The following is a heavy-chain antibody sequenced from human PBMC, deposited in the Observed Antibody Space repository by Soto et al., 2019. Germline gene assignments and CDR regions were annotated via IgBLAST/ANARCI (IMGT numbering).Heavy chain of an antibody. J-gene: IGHJ6*03. D-gene: IGHD4-17*01. CDR3: ARDRGDYVLYYYYYMDV. V-gene: IGHV3-33*01. CDR1: GFTFSSYG. Sequence: QVQLVESGGGVVQPGRSLRLSCAASGFTFSSYGMHWVRQAPGKGLEWVAVIWYDGSNKYYADSVKGRFTISRDNSKNTLYLQMNSLRAEDTAVYYCARDRGDYVLYYYYYMDVWGKGTTVTVSS. CDR2: IWYDGSNK.